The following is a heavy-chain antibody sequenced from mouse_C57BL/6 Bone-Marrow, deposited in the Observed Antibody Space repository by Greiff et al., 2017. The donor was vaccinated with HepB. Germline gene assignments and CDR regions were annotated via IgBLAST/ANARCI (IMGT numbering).Heavy chain of an antibody. CDR2: ISYDGSN. CDR1: GYSITSGYY. CDR3: ARNYFYYFDY. D-gene: IGHD1-1*02. J-gene: IGHJ2*01. V-gene: IGHV3-6*01. Sequence: EVQLMESGPGLVKPSQSLSLTCSVTGYSITSGYYWNWIRQFPGNKLEWMGYISYDGSNNYNPSLKNRISITRDTSKNQFFLKLNSVTTEDTATYYCARNYFYYFDYWGQGTTLTVSS.